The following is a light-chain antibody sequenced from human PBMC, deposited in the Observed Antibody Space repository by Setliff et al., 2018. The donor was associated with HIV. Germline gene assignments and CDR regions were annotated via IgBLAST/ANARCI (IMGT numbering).Light chain of an antibody. J-gene: IGLJ1*01. CDR1: SSNIGAAYD. CDR2: GNN. V-gene: IGLV1-40*01. CDR3: QSYDRRLSGYV. Sequence: QSVLTQLPAVSGAPGQRVVISYTGGSSNIGAAYDVHWYQVLPGRAPKLLVYGNNNRPSGVPDRFSGSKSGTSASLAITGLQAEDEADYFCQSYDRRLSGYVFGAGTKVTVL.